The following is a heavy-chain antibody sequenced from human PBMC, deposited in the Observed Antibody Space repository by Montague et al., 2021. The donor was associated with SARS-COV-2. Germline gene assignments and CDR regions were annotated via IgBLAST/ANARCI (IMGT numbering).Heavy chain of an antibody. CDR2: IGGSGDYT. CDR1: GFTFNSYA. CDR3: ANHGGLLRTFDWSY. V-gene: IGHV3-23*01. J-gene: IGHJ4*02. D-gene: IGHD3-9*01. Sequence: SLRLSCAASGFTFNSYAMSWVRQAPGKGLEWVSGIGGSGDYTHYADSVRGRFTISRDNSKNTLLLQMDNLRGDDTAVYYCANHGGLLRTFDWSYWGQGTLVTVSS.